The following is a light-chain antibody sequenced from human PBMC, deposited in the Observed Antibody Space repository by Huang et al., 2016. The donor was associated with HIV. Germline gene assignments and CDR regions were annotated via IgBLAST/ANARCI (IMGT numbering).Light chain of an antibody. Sequence: EIVMTQSPATLSVSPGERATLSCRASQSVSSNLAWYQQKPGQGTRLLSYGASTRDIGIPARFSGSGSGTKFTLTISSLQYEDFAVYYCQQYNNWPPWYTFGQGTKLEIK. CDR3: QQYNNWPPWYT. CDR1: QSVSSN. V-gene: IGKV3-15*01. J-gene: IGKJ2*01. CDR2: GAS.